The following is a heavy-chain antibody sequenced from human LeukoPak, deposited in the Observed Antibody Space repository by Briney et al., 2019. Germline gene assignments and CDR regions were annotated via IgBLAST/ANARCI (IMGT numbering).Heavy chain of an antibody. CDR1: GGSFSGYY. J-gene: IGHJ4*02. Sequence: ASETLSLTCAVYGGSFSGYYWSWIRQPPGKGLEWIGEINHSGSTNYNPSLKGRVTISVDTSKNQFSLKLSSVTAADTAVYYCARGSRDYGGSNVSPVDYWGQGTLVTVSS. CDR2: INHSGST. D-gene: IGHD4-23*01. V-gene: IGHV4-34*01. CDR3: ARGSRDYGGSNVSPVDY.